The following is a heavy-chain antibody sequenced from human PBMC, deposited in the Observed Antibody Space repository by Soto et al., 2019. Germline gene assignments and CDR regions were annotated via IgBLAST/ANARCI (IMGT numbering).Heavy chain of an antibody. V-gene: IGHV3-30-3*01. J-gene: IGHJ6*02. CDR3: ARTGPFPTTVGKNYYYYYGMDV. Sequence: GGSLRLSCAASGFTFSSYAMHWVRQAPGKGLEWVAVISYDGSNKYYADSVKGRFTISRDNSKNTLYLQMNSLRAEDTAVYYCARTGPFPTTVGKNYYYYYGMDVWGQGTTVTVSS. D-gene: IGHD4-17*01. CDR2: ISYDGSNK. CDR1: GFTFSSYA.